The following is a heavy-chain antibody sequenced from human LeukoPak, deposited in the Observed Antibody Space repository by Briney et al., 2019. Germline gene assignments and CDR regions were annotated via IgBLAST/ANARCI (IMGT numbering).Heavy chain of an antibody. CDR3: AKAAAGSGSYYIDY. V-gene: IGHV3-30*18. D-gene: IGHD3-10*01. Sequence: GGSLRLSCAASGFTFSSYGMHWVRQAPGKGLEWVAVISYDGSNKYYAGSVKGRFTISRDNSKNTLYLQMNSLRAEDTAVYYCAKAAAGSGSYYIDYWGQGTLVTVSS. CDR1: GFTFSSYG. J-gene: IGHJ4*02. CDR2: ISYDGSNK.